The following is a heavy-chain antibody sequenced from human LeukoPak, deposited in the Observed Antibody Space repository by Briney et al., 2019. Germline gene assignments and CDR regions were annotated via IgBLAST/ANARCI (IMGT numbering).Heavy chain of an antibody. CDR1: GFTFSSYA. CDR2: ISYDGSNK. J-gene: IGHJ4*02. Sequence: GGSLRLSCAASGFTFSSYAMHWVRQAPGKGLEWVAVISYDGSNKYYADSVKGRFTISRDNSKNTLYLQMNSLRAEDTAVYYCARGSWRGLRLGELSFLPADWGQGTLVTVSS. V-gene: IGHV3-30*04. CDR3: ARGSWRGLRLGELSFLPAD. D-gene: IGHD3-16*02.